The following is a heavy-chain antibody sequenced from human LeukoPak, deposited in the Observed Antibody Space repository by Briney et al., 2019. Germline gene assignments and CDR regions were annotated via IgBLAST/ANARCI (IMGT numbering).Heavy chain of an antibody. J-gene: IGHJ4*02. CDR1: GFTFSAYE. CDR2: ISGSGDTI. CDR3: VSAYGGPLDY. D-gene: IGHD3-16*01. Sequence: GGSLRLSCAASGFTFSAYEMNWVRQAPGKGLEWLSYISGSGDTIYYAESVKGRFTISRDNAKNSLYLQMSSLRAEDTAVYYCVSAYGGPLDYWGQGTLVTVSS. V-gene: IGHV3-48*03.